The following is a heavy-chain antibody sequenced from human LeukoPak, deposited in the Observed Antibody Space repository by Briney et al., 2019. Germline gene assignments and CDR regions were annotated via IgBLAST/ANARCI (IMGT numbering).Heavy chain of an antibody. V-gene: IGHV4-39*01. D-gene: IGHD6-13*01. CDR2: IYYSGST. Sequence: SETLSLTCTVSGGSISSSSYYWGWIRQPPGAGLEWIGSIYYSGSTYYNPSLKSRVTISVDTSKNQFSLKLSSVTAADTAVYYCASPAAGPYNWFDPWGQGTLVTVSS. J-gene: IGHJ5*02. CDR3: ASPAAGPYNWFDP. CDR1: GGSISSSSYY.